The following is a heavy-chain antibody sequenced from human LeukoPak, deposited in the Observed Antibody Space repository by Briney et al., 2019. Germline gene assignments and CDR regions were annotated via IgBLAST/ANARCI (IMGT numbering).Heavy chain of an antibody. CDR1: GGSISSSSYY. V-gene: IGHV4-39*01. CDR2: IYYSGST. D-gene: IGHD3-10*01. J-gene: IGHJ3*02. CDR3: ARTGRVAFDI. Sequence: ASETLSLTCTVSGGSISSSSYYWGWIRQPPGKGLEWIGSIYYSGSTYYNPSLKSRVTISVDTSKNQFSLKLSSVTAADTAVYYCARTGRVAFDIWGQGTMVTVSS.